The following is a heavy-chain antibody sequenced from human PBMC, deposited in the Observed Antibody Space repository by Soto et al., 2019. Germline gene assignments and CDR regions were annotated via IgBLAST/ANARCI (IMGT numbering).Heavy chain of an antibody. D-gene: IGHD3-16*02. CDR3: ARHLEALYNWFDP. CDR1: GYSFTSYW. J-gene: IGHJ5*02. Sequence: GESLKISCKGSGYSFTSYWISWVRQMPGKGLEWMGRIDPSDSYTNYSPSFQGHVTISADKSISTAYLQWSSLKASDTAMYYCARHLEALYNWFDPWGQGTLVTVSS. V-gene: IGHV5-10-1*01. CDR2: IDPSDSYT.